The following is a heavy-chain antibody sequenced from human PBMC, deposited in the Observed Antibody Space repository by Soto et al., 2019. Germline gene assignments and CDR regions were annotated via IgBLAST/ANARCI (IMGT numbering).Heavy chain of an antibody. V-gene: IGHV1-18*01. CDR2: ISAHNGDT. J-gene: IGHJ5*02. D-gene: IGHD6-6*01. CDR1: GYTFPTYG. CDR3: ARDLIAARPGWFDP. Sequence: ASVKVSCKASGYTFPTYGISGVVQAAGQGLEWMGWISAHNGDTNCAQKFQGRVTMTTDTSTSTAYMELRSLRSDDTAVYYCARDLIAARPGWFDPWGQGTLVTVSS.